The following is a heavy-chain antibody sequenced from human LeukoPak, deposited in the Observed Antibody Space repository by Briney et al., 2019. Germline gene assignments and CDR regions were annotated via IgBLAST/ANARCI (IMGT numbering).Heavy chain of an antibody. V-gene: IGHV1-2*02. CDR3: ARWSTIIRYCSSTSCYTLDP. CDR2: INPNSGGT. Sequence: ASVKVSCKASVYTFTGYYMHWVRQAPGQGLAWMGWINPNSGGTNYAQKFQGRVTMTRDTSISTAYMELSRLRSDDTAVYYGARWSTIIRYCSSTSCYTLDPWGQGTLDTVSS. CDR1: VYTFTGYY. D-gene: IGHD2-2*02. J-gene: IGHJ5*02.